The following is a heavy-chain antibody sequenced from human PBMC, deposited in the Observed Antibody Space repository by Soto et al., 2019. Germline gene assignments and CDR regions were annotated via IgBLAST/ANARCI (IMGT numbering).Heavy chain of an antibody. CDR3: AKRVVVPAAIPAPFVY. V-gene: IGHV3-23*01. CDR1: GFTFSSYA. CDR2: ISGSGGST. D-gene: IGHD2-2*02. Sequence: PGGSLRLSCAASGFTFSSYAMSWVRQAPGKGLEWVSAISGSGGSTYYADSVKGRFTISRDNSKNTLYLQMNSLRAEDTAVYYCAKRVVVPAAIPAPFVYWGQGTLVTVSS. J-gene: IGHJ4*02.